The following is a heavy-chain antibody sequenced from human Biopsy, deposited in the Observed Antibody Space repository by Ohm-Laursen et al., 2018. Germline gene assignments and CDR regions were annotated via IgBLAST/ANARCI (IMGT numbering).Heavy chain of an antibody. CDR1: GFIFSDYG. D-gene: IGHD6-25*01. Sequence: SLRLSCAAPGFIFSDYGMHWVRPAPGKGLEWVSGISGSSNNIIYADSVRGRFSVSRDNAKSSLYLEMNSQRSEDPAFYYCTKRRTAVRPFDSWGHGTLVTVSS. J-gene: IGHJ4*01. CDR2: ISGSSNNI. CDR3: TKRRTAVRPFDS. V-gene: IGHV3-9*01.